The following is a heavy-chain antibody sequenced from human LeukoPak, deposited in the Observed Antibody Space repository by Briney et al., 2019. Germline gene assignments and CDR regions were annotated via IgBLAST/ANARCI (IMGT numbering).Heavy chain of an antibody. D-gene: IGHD6-19*01. J-gene: IGHJ6*02. CDR1: GFTFSSYA. V-gene: IGHV3-30-3*01. CDR3: ASEYSSGWYYYCYGMDV. Sequence: GGSLRHSCAASGFTFSSYAMHWVRQAPGKGLEWVAVISYDGSNKYYADSVKGRFTISRDNSKNTLYLQMNSLRAEDTAVYYCASEYSSGWYYYCYGMDVWGQGTTVTVSS. CDR2: ISYDGSNK.